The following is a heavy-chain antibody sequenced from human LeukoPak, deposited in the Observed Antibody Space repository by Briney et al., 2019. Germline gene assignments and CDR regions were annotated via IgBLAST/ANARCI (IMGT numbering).Heavy chain of an antibody. CDR1: GFTFSTYS. CDR2: ISSSSSYM. CDR3: ARDEIGRSVI. Sequence: GGSLRLSCAASGFTFSTYSMNWVRQAPGKGLEWVSSISSSSSYMYYADSLKGRFTISRDNAKNSLYLQMNSLGAEDTAVYYCARDEIGRSVIWGQGTMVTVSS. J-gene: IGHJ3*02. D-gene: IGHD2-15*01. V-gene: IGHV3-21*01.